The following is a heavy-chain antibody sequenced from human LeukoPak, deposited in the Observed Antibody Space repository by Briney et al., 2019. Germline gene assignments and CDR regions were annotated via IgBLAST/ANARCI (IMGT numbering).Heavy chain of an antibody. CDR1: GFPFSDYS. CDR3: ARSVGHLDY. J-gene: IGHJ4*02. CDR2: TTGSSSTI. V-gene: IGHV3-48*01. D-gene: IGHD1-26*01. Sequence: GGSLRLSCATSGFPFSDYSMNWFRQAPGKGLEWLSYTTGSSSTIYYADSVKGRFTISRDNAKNSLYLQMNSLTAEDTAVYYCARSVGHLDYWGQGTLVTVSS.